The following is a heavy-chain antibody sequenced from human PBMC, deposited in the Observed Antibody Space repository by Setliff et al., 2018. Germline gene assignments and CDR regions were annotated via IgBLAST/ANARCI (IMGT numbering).Heavy chain of an antibody. J-gene: IGHJ6*02. Sequence: PSETLSLTCTVSGGSISSSSYYWGWIRQPPGKGLEWIGSIYYSGSTYYNPSLTSRSTISADTSKRQVSLNLNSVTAADTAVYYCMRQGAQMPSLSHLYGVDVWGQGTTVTVSS. D-gene: IGHD2-2*01. CDR3: MRQGAQMPSLSHLYGVDV. V-gene: IGHV4-39*01. CDR2: IYYSGST. CDR1: GGSISSSSYY.